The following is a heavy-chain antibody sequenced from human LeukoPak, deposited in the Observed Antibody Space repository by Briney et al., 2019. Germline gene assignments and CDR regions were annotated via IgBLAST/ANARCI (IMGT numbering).Heavy chain of an antibody. V-gene: IGHV1-2*02. CDR1: GYTFIDYY. CDR3: ARGSTVTTGNLESYFAY. Sequence: GASVTVSYKASGYTFIDYYMHWVRQAPGQGREWVGWINPNSGDTDYTQRLQDTVTMTRDTSISTVYMEVSGLRSDDTALFSCARGSTVTTGNLESYFAYWGQGTLVTVSS. J-gene: IGHJ4*02. CDR2: INPNSGDT. D-gene: IGHD4-17*01.